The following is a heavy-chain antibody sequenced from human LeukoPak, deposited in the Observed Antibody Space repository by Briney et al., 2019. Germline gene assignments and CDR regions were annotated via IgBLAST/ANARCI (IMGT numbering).Heavy chain of an antibody. CDR1: GLTFSNYA. CDR2: ISSSAGNT. Sequence: GGSLTLSCAASGLTFSNYAMSWVRQAPGKGLEWVASISSSAGNTYHADAVTGRVTISRDKAKNKLYLQMNSLRAEDTALYYCARLTTWNSHYPFYCWGQVTLVTVSS. V-gene: IGHV3-23*01. D-gene: IGHD4-17*01. J-gene: IGHJ4*02. CDR3: ARLTTWNSHYPFYC.